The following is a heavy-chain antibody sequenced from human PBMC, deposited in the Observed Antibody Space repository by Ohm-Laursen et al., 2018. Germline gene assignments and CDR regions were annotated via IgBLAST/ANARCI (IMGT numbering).Heavy chain of an antibody. CDR2: ISSSSSTI. CDR3: ARVPHYYYYGMDV. CDR1: GFTFSSYS. J-gene: IGHJ6*02. V-gene: IGHV3-48*01. Sequence: SLRLSCAASGFTFSSYSMNWVRQAPGKGLEWVSYISSSSSTIYYADSVKGRFTISRDNAKNSLYPQMNSLRAEDTAVYYCARVPHYYYYGMDVWGQGTTVTVSS.